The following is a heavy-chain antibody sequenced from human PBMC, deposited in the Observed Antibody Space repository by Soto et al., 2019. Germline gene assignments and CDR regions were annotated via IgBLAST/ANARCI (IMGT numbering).Heavy chain of an antibody. D-gene: IGHD2-2*01. V-gene: IGHV4-34*01. CDR1: GGSFSGYY. CDR3: ARGPLGYCSSTSCRWFDP. J-gene: IGHJ5*02. Sequence: LSLTCAVYGGSFSGYYWSWIRQPPGKGLEWIGEINHSGSTNYNPSLKSRVTISVDTSKNQFSLKLSSVTAADTAVYYCARGPLGYCSSTSCRWFDPWGQGTLVTSPQ. CDR2: INHSGST.